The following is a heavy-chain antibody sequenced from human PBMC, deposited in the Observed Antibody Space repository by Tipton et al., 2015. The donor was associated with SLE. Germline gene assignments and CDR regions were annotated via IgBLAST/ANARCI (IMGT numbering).Heavy chain of an antibody. D-gene: IGHD1-1*01. CDR3: ARGREWNWSPYYMDV. CDR1: GDSVKSRY. J-gene: IGHJ6*03. V-gene: IGHV4-59*02. Sequence: TLSLTCTVSGDSVKSRYWIWVRQPAGRGLEWLAYRFHDGNINYNPSLKTRLTLAVDTSRDQFSLTLNSVPAADTGIYYCARGREWNWSPYYMDVWGKGTTATVSS. CDR2: RFHDGNI.